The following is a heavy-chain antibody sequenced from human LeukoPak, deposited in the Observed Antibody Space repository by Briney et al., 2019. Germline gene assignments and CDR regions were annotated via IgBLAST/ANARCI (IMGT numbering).Heavy chain of an antibody. CDR2: INHSGST. Sequence: PSETLSLTCAVYGGSFSGYYWSWIRQPPGKGLEWIGEINHSGSTNYNPSLKSRVTISVDTSKNQFSLNLRSVTAADTAVYYCARDGASNGYWGQGTLVTVSS. CDR3: ARDGASNGY. V-gene: IGHV4-34*01. D-gene: IGHD2-8*01. J-gene: IGHJ4*02. CDR1: GGSFSGYY.